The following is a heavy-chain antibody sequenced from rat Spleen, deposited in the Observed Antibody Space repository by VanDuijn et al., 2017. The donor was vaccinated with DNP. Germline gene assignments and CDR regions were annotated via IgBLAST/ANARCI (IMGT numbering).Heavy chain of an antibody. Sequence: EVQLVESGGGLVQPGRSLKLSCAASGFTFSNYYMAWVRQAPTKGLEWVAAISTGGGNTYYRDSVKGRFTISRDNAKNTQYLQMDSLRSEDTATYYCAREGDYYDGSFVDALDAWGQGTSVTVSS. V-gene: IGHV5S13*01. CDR1: GFTFSNYY. CDR3: AREGDYYDGSFVDALDA. CDR2: ISTGGGNT. D-gene: IGHD1-12*02. J-gene: IGHJ4*01.